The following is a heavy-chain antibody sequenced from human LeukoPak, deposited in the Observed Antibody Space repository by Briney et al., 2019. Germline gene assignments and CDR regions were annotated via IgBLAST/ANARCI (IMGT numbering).Heavy chain of an antibody. V-gene: IGHV3-30-3*01. CDR2: ISYDGSNK. D-gene: IGHD3-22*01. J-gene: IGHJ4*01. CDR3: ARGVTTNYYDSSGYLDY. Sequence: PGGSLRLSCAASGFTFSSYAMHWDRQAPGKGLEWVAVISYDGSNKYYADSVKGRFTISRDNSKNTLYLQMNSLRAEDTAVYYCARGVTTNYYDSSGYLDYWGQGTLVTVSS. CDR1: GFTFSSYA.